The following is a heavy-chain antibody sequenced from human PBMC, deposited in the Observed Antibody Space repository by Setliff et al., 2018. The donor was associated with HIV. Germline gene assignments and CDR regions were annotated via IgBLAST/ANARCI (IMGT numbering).Heavy chain of an antibody. CDR3: VRGPQFRPH. V-gene: IGHV3-23*01. CDR2: ITGGGGNQ. CDR1: GFTFSNYA. Sequence: PGGSLRLSCAASGFTFSNYAMSWVRQAPGKGLEWVSAITGGGGNQYYADSVKGRFTISRDNSKNTLYLQLNSLRAEDTAVYYCVRGPQFRPHWGQGTLVTVSS. J-gene: IGHJ4*02.